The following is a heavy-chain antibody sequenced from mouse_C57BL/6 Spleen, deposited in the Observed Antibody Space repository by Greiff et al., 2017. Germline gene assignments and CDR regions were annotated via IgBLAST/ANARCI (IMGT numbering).Heavy chain of an antibody. V-gene: IGHV1-55*01. Sequence: QVQLKQPGAELVKPGASVKMSCKASGYTFTSYWITWVKQRPGQGLEWIGDIYPGSGSTNYNEKFKSKATLTVDTSSSTAYMQLSSLTSEDSAVYDCARRNYGNYDFDYWGQGTTLTVSS. CDR3: ARRNYGNYDFDY. D-gene: IGHD2-1*01. J-gene: IGHJ2*01. CDR2: IYPGSGST. CDR1: GYTFTSYW.